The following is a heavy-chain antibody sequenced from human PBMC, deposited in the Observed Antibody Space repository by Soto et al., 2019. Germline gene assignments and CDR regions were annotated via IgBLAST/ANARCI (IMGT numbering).Heavy chain of an antibody. CDR2: IIPIFGTA. V-gene: IGHV1-69*01. CDR3: ARGRRGDSGYDYYYYGMDV. CDR1: GGTFSSYA. D-gene: IGHD5-12*01. Sequence: QVQLVQSGAEVKKPGSSVKVSCKASGGTFSSYAISWVRQAPGQGLEWMGGIIPIFGTANYAQKFQGRVTITADESTSAAYMELSRLRSEDTVVYYCARGRRGDSGYDYYYYGMDVWGQGTTVTVSS. J-gene: IGHJ6*02.